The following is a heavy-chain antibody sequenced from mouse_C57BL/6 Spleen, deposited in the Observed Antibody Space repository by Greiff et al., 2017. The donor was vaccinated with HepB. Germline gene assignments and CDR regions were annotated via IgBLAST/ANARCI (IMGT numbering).Heavy chain of an antibody. V-gene: IGHV2-6*01. Sequence: VKLVESGPGLVAPSQSLSITCTVSGFSLTSYGVDWVRQSPGKGLEWLGVIWGVGSTNYNSALKSRLSISKDNSKSQVFLKMNSLQTDDTAMYYCATSIYYGNDYYAMDYWGQGTSVTVSS. D-gene: IGHD2-1*01. CDR3: ATSIYYGNDYYAMDY. J-gene: IGHJ4*01. CDR1: GFSLTSYG. CDR2: IWGVGST.